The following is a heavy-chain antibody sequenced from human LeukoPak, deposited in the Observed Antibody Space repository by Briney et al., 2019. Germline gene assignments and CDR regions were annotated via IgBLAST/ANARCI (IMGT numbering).Heavy chain of an antibody. V-gene: IGHV3-48*03. D-gene: IGHD2-15*01. J-gene: IGHJ4*02. Sequence: PGGSLRLSCAASGFTLSSYEMNWVRQAAGQGVEWVSCMSRSGSAIYYADSVQGRFTISRDNAKNSLYLQMNSLRAEDTAVYYCARGKWAEDGYFDYWGQGTLVTVSS. CDR1: GFTLSSYE. CDR2: MSRSGSAI. CDR3: ARGKWAEDGYFDY.